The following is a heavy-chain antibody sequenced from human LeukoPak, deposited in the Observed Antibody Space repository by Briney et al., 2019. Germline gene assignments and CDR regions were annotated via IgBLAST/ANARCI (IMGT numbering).Heavy chain of an antibody. Sequence: ASVKVSCKASGYTFTGYYMHWVRQAPGQGLEWMGWINPNRGGTNYAQKFQGWVTMTRDTSISTAYMELSRLRSDDTAVYYCARDWDSSSWGALDYWGQGTLVTVSS. J-gene: IGHJ4*02. CDR3: ARDWDSSSWGALDY. D-gene: IGHD6-13*01. CDR2: INPNRGGT. V-gene: IGHV1-2*04. CDR1: GYTFTGYY.